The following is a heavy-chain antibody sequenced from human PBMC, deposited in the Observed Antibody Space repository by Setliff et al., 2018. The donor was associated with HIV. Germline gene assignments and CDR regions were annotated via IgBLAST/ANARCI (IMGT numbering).Heavy chain of an antibody. V-gene: IGHV4-4*02. CDR2: VSHSGST. J-gene: IGHJ4*02. CDR3: ARDQRLSY. Sequence: SETLSLTCAVSGVSISSSNWWTWVRQPPGKGLEWIGEVSHSGSTNYNPSPKSRVTVSVDKSKNQFSLKLSSVTAADTAVYYCARDQRLSYWGQGTLVTVSS. CDR1: GVSISSSNW.